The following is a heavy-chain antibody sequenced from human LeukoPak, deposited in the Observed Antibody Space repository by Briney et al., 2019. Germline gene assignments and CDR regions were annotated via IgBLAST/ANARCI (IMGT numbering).Heavy chain of an antibody. CDR3: AASTRRYYFDY. Sequence: ASVKVSCKASGYTFTGYYMHWMRQAPGQGLEWMGIINPSGGSTSYAQKFQGRVTMTRDTSTSTVYMELSSLRSEDTAVYYCAASTRRYYFDYWGQGTLVTVSS. CDR1: GYTFTGYY. V-gene: IGHV1-46*01. D-gene: IGHD2-15*01. CDR2: INPSGGST. J-gene: IGHJ4*02.